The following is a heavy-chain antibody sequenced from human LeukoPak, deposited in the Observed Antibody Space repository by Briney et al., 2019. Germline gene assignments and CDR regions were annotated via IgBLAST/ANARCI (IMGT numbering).Heavy chain of an antibody. CDR2: IGIDSGNT. V-gene: IGHV3-48*01. CDR3: ARDYKYAFDN. Sequence: GGSLRLSCAASGFTFSDYSMNWVRQAPRKGLEWISYIGIDSGNTNYTDSVKGRFTISGDKAKNSLYLQMNSLRVEDTAVYYCARDYKYAFDNWGQGTLVTVSS. D-gene: IGHD5-24*01. CDR1: GFTFSDYS. J-gene: IGHJ4*02.